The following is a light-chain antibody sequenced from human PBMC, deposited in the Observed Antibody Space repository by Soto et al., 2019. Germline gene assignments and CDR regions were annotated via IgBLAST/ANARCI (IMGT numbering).Light chain of an antibody. CDR1: QSVSSY. Sequence: MLKQTPATLSLSPGERATLSCRASQSVSSYLAWYQQKPGQAPRLLIYDASNRATGIPARFSGSGSGTDFTLTISSLQSEDFAVYYCQQYNNWPPISFGQGTRLEVK. J-gene: IGKJ5*01. CDR3: QQYNNWPPIS. V-gene: IGKV3-11*01. CDR2: DAS.